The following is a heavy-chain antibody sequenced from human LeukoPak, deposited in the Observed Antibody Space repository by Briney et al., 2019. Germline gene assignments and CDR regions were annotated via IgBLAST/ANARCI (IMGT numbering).Heavy chain of an antibody. J-gene: IGHJ4*02. CDR1: GYAFMNYR. Sequence: ASVKDSCKASGYAFMNYRISGVRPAPGQGLAWMGWISIYNDNTKYAVKFQGRVTMTTDTSKSTAYMDLRSLRSDDTAVYYCARDTPVYDSSGHNSFDYWGQGTMVTVSS. CDR2: ISIYNDNT. CDR3: ARDTPVYDSSGHNSFDY. D-gene: IGHD3-22*01. V-gene: IGHV1-18*01.